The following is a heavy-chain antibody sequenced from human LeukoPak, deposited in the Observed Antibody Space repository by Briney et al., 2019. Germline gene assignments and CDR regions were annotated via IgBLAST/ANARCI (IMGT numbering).Heavy chain of an antibody. J-gene: IGHJ5*02. V-gene: IGHV4-61*02. CDR2: IYTSGST. CDR1: GGSISSGSYY. CDR3: ARGHDWFDP. Sequence: SETLSLACTVSGGSISSGSYYWSWIRQPAGKGLEWIGRIYTSGSTNYNPSLKSRVTISVDTSKNQFSLKLSSVTAADTAVYYCARGHDWFDPWGQGTLVTVSS.